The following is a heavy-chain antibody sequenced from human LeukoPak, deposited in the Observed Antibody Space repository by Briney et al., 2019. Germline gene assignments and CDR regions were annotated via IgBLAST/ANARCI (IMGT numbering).Heavy chain of an antibody. D-gene: IGHD3-16*02. CDR3: ARDHMITFGGVIVSRVVAARNDAFDI. V-gene: IGHV1-18*04. Sequence: GASVKVSCKASGYTFTGYYMHWVRQAPGQGLEWMGWISAYNGNTNYAQKLQGRVTMTTDTSTSTAYMELRSLRSDDTAVYYCARDHMITFGGVIVSRVVAARNDAFDIWGQGTMVTVSS. J-gene: IGHJ3*02. CDR1: GYTFTGYY. CDR2: ISAYNGNT.